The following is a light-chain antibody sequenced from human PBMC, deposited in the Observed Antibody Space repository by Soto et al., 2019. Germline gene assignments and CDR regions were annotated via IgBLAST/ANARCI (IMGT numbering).Light chain of an antibody. CDR3: CLYVGATTYV. J-gene: IGLJ1*01. V-gene: IGLV2-14*01. Sequence: QSVLTQPASVSGSPGQSITISCTGTSSDLAIYNYVSWYQQQPGKAPKLMIYQVTNRPSGVSNRFSGSRSGNTASLTISGLQTDDEADYYCCLYVGATTYVFGTGTKLTVL. CDR2: QVT. CDR1: SSDLAIYNY.